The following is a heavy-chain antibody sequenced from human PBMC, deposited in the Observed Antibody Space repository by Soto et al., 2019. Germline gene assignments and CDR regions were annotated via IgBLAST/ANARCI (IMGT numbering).Heavy chain of an antibody. CDR3: ASGSALDI. V-gene: IGHV6-1*01. Sequence: SQALSLTCAISGDSVSSNNAAWNWIRQSPSRGLEWLGRTYYRSQWYNDYAESVKSRITINADTSKNQLSLQLESVSPEDTAVYYCASGSALDIWGQGTMVTVSS. CDR1: GDSVSSNNAA. CDR2: TYYRSQWYN. D-gene: IGHD3-10*01. J-gene: IGHJ3*02.